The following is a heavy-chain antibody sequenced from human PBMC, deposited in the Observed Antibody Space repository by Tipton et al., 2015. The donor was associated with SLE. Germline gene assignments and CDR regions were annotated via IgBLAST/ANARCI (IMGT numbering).Heavy chain of an antibody. CDR3: ARIPIEYTSAFDI. CDR1: GGSISSYY. CDR2: IYYSGST. D-gene: IGHD6-6*01. J-gene: IGHJ3*02. Sequence: TLSLTCTVSGGSISSYYWSWIRQPAGKGLEWIGYIYYSGSTNYNPSLKSRVTISVDTSKNQFSLKLSSVTAADTAVYYCARIPIEYTSAFDIWGQGTMVTVSS. V-gene: IGHV4-59*01.